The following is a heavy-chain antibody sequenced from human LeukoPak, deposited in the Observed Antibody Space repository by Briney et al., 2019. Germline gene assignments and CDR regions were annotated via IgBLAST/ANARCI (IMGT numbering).Heavy chain of an antibody. CDR3: AKGYQQQLVPYFDY. D-gene: IGHD6-13*01. CDR1: GGSISYYY. J-gene: IGHJ4*02. Sequence: SETLSLTCTVSGGSISYYYWSWIRQPPGKGLEWMGYIYDSGSTKYNPSLKSRVTISVDTSKNQFSLKLSSVTAADTAVYYCAKGYQQQLVPYFDYWGQGTLVTVSS. V-gene: IGHV4-59*01. CDR2: IYDSGST.